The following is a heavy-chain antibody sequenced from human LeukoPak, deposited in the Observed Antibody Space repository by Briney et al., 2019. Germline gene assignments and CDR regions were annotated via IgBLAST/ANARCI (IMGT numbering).Heavy chain of an antibody. V-gene: IGHV4-61*02. Sequence: SETLSLTCTVSGGSIGSGSYYWSWIRQPAGKGLEWIGRIYTSGSTNYNPSLKSRVTISVDTSKNQFSLKLSSVTAAGTAVYYCARSDIVVVPAAPSDYYYYGMDVWGQGTTVTVSS. D-gene: IGHD2-2*01. CDR3: ARSDIVVVPAAPSDYYYYGMDV. CDR2: IYTSGST. CDR1: GGSIGSGSYY. J-gene: IGHJ6*02.